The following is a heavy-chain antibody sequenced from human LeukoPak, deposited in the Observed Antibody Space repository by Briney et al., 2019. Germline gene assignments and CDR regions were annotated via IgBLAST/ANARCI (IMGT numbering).Heavy chain of an antibody. CDR3: AKDPGRDSSSWYMDV. V-gene: IGHV3-30*02. J-gene: IGHJ6*03. CDR1: GFTFSSYG. CDR2: IRYDGSNK. D-gene: IGHD6-13*01. Sequence: PGGSLRLSCAASGFTFSSYGMHWVRQAPGKGLEWVAFIRYDGSNKYYADSVKGRFTISRDNSKNTLYLQMNSLRAEDTAVYYCAKDPGRDSSSWYMDVWGKGTTVTVSS.